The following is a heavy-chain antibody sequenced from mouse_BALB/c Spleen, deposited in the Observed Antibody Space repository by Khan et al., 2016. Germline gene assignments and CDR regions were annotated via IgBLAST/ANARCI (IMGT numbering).Heavy chain of an antibody. V-gene: IGHV3-2*02. CDR1: GYSITSDYA. CDR3: ARWLDAMDY. Sequence: EVQLVESGPGLVKPSQSLSLTCTVTGYSITSDYAWNWIRQFPGNKLEWMGYISYSGTTTYHPSLKSRISITRDTSKNQFFLQLNSVTTEDTATYYCARWLDAMDYWGQGTSVTVSS. CDR2: ISYSGTT. D-gene: IGHD2-2*01. J-gene: IGHJ4*01.